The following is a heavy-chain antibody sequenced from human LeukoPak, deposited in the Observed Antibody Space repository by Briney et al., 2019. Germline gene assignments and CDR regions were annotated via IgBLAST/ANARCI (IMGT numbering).Heavy chain of an antibody. Sequence: GRSLRLSCAASGFTFSSYAMSWVRQAPGKGLEWVSTITGNADTTYYADSVKGRFTISRDNSKNTLYLQMNSLRAEDTAVYYCATLKSGYCSTTSCLNYFDFWGQGTLVTVSS. V-gene: IGHV3-23*01. CDR3: ATLKSGYCSTTSCLNYFDF. CDR2: ITGNADTT. J-gene: IGHJ4*02. CDR1: GFTFSSYA. D-gene: IGHD2-2*03.